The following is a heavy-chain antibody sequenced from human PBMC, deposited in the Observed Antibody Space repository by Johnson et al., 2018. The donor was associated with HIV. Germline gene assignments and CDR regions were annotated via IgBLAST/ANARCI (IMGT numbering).Heavy chain of an antibody. Sequence: QVQLVASGGGVVQPWRSLRLSCAASGFTFSSYAMHWVRQAPGKGLAWVAVISYDGSNQYCADSVKGRFTISSDNSNKTVYLQINGLGPEETAVYYCAKPPSMGADAFDIWGQGTMVTVSS. CDR2: ISYDGSNQ. CDR3: AKPPSMGADAFDI. D-gene: IGHD3-16*01. V-gene: IGHV3-30*18. CDR1: GFTFSSYA. J-gene: IGHJ3*02.